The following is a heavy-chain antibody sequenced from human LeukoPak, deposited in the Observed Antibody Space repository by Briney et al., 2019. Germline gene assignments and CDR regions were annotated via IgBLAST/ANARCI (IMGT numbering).Heavy chain of an antibody. J-gene: IGHJ4*02. D-gene: IGHD6-25*01. CDR3: ARGGPPDGS. CDR2: INPNSGGT. V-gene: IGHV1-2*02. CDR1: GYTFTSYG. Sequence: ASVKVSCKASGYTFTSYGISWVRQAPGQGLEWMGWINPNSGGTNYAQKFQGRVTMTRDTSISTAYMELSRLRSDDTAVYYCARGGPPDGSWGQGTLVTVSS.